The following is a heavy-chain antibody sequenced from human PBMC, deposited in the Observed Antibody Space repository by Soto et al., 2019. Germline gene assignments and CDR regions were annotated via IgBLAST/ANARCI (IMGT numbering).Heavy chain of an antibody. V-gene: IGHV1-69*01. J-gene: IGHJ4*02. CDR3: ARDLLSHTAARGDY. D-gene: IGHD6-6*01. CDR2: IIPIFGTA. Sequence: QVQLVQSGAEVKKPGSSVKVSCKASGGTFSSYAISWVRQAPGQGLEWMGGIIPIFGTANYPQKLQGRVTITEDESTSTAYVELRSLRSEDTAVYYCARDLLSHTAARGDYWGQGTLVTVSS. CDR1: GGTFSSYA.